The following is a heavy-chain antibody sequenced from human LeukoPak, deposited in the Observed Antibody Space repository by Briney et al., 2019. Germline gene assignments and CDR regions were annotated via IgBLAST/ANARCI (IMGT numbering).Heavy chain of an antibody. Sequence: ASVKVSCKASGYTFTNYDINWVRQATGQGLEWMGWMNPNSGNTGYAQKFQGRVTMTRNTSISTAYMEQSSLRSEDTAVYYCARGPYSSGWLDPYYFYYGMDVWGQGTTVTVSS. CDR1: GYTFTNYD. CDR3: ARGPYSSGWLDPYYFYYGMDV. J-gene: IGHJ6*02. CDR2: MNPNSGNT. V-gene: IGHV1-8*01. D-gene: IGHD6-19*01.